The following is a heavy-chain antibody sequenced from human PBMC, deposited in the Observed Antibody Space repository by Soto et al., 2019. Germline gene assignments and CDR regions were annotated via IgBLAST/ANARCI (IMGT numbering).Heavy chain of an antibody. D-gene: IGHD1-1*01. CDR2: IVSDGSAK. CDR1: GFPFSTYG. J-gene: IGHJ3*02. V-gene: IGHV3-33*01. CDR3: ARDDAFGNENGFDI. Sequence: QVQLVESGGGVVQPGTSLRLSCAVSGFPFSTYGFHWVRQPPGKGLEWVAVIVSDGSAKHHADSVEGRFTISRDNSKDTLYLQMNSLRAEDTAVYYCARDDAFGNENGFDIWGQGTMVTVSS.